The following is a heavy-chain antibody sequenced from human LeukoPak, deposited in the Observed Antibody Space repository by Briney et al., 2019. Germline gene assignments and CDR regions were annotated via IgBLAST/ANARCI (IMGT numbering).Heavy chain of an antibody. CDR2: IYRSENT. J-gene: IGHJ4*02. Sequence: PGGSLRLSCAASGFTVSSNYMSWVRQAPGKGLEWVSVIYRSENTNYADSVKGRFTISRDNSKNTLYLQMNSLRAEDTAVYYCARVADTHIFDYWDQGTLVTVSS. D-gene: IGHD2-21*01. V-gene: IGHV3-53*01. CDR3: ARVADTHIFDY. CDR1: GFTVSSNY.